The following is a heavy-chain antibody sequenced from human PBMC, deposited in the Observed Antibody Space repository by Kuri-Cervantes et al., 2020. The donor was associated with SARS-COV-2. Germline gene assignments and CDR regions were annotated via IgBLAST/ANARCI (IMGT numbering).Heavy chain of an antibody. Sequence: SQTLSLTCAVYGGSFSGYYWSWIRQPPGKGLEWIGEINHSGSTNYNPSLKSRVTISVDTSKNQFSLKLSSVTAADTAVYYCARVTGDTIFGVVSPKTTMDVWGQGTTVTVSS. V-gene: IGHV4-34*01. CDR3: ARVTGDTIFGVVSPKTTMDV. CDR2: INHSGST. CDR1: GGSFSGYY. D-gene: IGHD3-3*01. J-gene: IGHJ6*02.